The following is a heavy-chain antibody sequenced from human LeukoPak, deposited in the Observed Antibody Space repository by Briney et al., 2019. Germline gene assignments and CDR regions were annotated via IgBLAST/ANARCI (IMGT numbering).Heavy chain of an antibody. Sequence: SQTLSLTCTVSGGSISSGGYYWSWIRQHPGKGLEWIGYIYYSGSTYYNPSLKSRVTISVDTSKNQFSLKLSSVTAADTALYDCARDVVYYYDDSGYYRYFDFGGKGTLVTVSS. D-gene: IGHD3-22*01. CDR3: ARDVVYYYDDSGYYRYFDF. J-gene: IGHJ4*02. CDR2: IYYSGST. CDR1: GGSISSGGYY. V-gene: IGHV4-31*03.